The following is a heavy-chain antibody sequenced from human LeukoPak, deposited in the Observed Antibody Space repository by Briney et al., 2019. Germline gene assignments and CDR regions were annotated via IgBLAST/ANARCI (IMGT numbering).Heavy chain of an antibody. CDR3: ARLVTGWPNWIDP. CDR1: GFTVSSNY. V-gene: IGHV3-66*01. Sequence: PGGSLRLSCVVSGFTVSSNYMIWVRQAPGKGPGWVSVIYSGGSAYSADSVKGRFTMSRDTSRNTLYLQMNSLRAEDTAVYYCARLVTGWPNWIDPWGQGTLVIVSS. CDR2: IYSGGSA. D-gene: IGHD6-19*01. J-gene: IGHJ5*02.